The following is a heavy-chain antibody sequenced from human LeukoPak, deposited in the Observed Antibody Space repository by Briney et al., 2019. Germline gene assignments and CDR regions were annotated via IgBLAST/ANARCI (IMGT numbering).Heavy chain of an antibody. V-gene: IGHV1-8*01. CDR2: MNPDSGNT. Sequence: ASVKVSCKASGYSFTSYDINWVRQATGQGLEWMGWMNPDSGNTGYAQKFQGRVTMTRDTSISTAYMELSSLRSDDTAVYYCAKSTMGTRRINDLWGRGTLVTVFS. CDR3: AKSTMGTRRINDL. J-gene: IGHJ5*02. D-gene: IGHD3-10*01. CDR1: GYSFTSYD.